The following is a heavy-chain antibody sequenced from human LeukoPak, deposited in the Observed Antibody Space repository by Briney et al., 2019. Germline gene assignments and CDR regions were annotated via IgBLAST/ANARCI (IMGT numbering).Heavy chain of an antibody. CDR3: ARGRGFDI. CDR1: GYTFTDSY. V-gene: IGHV1-2*02. CDR2: INLTSGGT. Sequence: ASVKVSCKASGYTFTDSYVHWLRQAPGRELEWMGCINLTSGGTNYAQKFQGRVTMTRDTSISTAYMELSSLRSDDTAVYYCARGRGFDIWGQGTMVTVSS. J-gene: IGHJ3*02.